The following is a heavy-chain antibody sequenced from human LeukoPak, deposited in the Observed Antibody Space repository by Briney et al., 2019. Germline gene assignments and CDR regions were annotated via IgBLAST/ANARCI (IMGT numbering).Heavy chain of an antibody. D-gene: IGHD2-2*02. J-gene: IGHJ4*02. V-gene: IGHV5-51*01. CDR1: GYSFTSYW. Sequence: TGDSLKISCKTSGYSFTSYWIAWVRQMPGKGLEWMGIIYPGDSDTRYSPSFQGQFTISADKSISTAYLQWSSLKASDTAIYYCARRSCSNTNCYKVDYWGQGTLVTVSS. CDR2: IYPGDSDT. CDR3: ARRSCSNTNCYKVDY.